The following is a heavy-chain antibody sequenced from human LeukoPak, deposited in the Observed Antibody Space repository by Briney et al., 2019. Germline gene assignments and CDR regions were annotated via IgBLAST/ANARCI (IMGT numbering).Heavy chain of an antibody. V-gene: IGHV4-61*01. CDR2: IYYSGST. J-gene: IGHJ1*01. CDR3: AGATVGAFQH. Sequence: SETLSLTCTDSGGSVSSGSYYWSWIRQPPGKRLEWIGYIYYSGSTNYNPSLKSRVTISVDTSKNQFSLRLSSVTAADTAVYYCAGATVGAFQHWGQGTLVTVSS. CDR1: GGSVSSGSYY. D-gene: IGHD1-26*01.